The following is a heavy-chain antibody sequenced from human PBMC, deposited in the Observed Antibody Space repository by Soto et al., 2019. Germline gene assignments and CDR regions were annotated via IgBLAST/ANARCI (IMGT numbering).Heavy chain of an antibody. D-gene: IGHD3-10*01. CDR2: INHSGST. CDR3: ARGSGYHPYYYYGMDV. CDR1: GGSFSGYY. Sequence: SETLSLTCAVYGGSFSGYYWSWIRQPPGKGLEWIGEINHSGSTNYNPSLKSRVTISVDTSKNQFSLKLSSVTAADTAVYYCARGSGYHPYYYYGMDVWGQGTTVTVSS. J-gene: IGHJ6*02. V-gene: IGHV4-34*01.